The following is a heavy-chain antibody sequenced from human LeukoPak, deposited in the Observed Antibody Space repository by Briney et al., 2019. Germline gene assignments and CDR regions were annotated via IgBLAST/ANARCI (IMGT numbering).Heavy chain of an antibody. V-gene: IGHV1-2*02. D-gene: IGHD5-12*01. CDR3: ARDGYSGYYFDY. CDR1: GYTFTGYY. J-gene: IGHJ4*02. Sequence: ASVKVSCKASGYTFTGYYMEWVRQAPGQGLEWMGWINPNSGDTNYAQKFQGRVTMTRDTSISTAYMELSRLRSDDTAVYYCARDGYSGYYFDYWGQGTLVTVSS. CDR2: INPNSGDT.